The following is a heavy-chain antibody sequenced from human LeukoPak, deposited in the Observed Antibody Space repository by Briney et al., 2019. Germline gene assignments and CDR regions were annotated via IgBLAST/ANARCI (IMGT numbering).Heavy chain of an antibody. CDR2: IYYNGSS. V-gene: IGHV4-30-4*07. D-gene: IGHD3-3*01. CDR3: ARDGGASQSDY. Sequence: PSETLSLTCAVSGGSISSGGYSWSWIRQPPGKGLVSIGYIYYNGSSFYNPSLKSRVTISVDASKNQFSLKLSSVTAADTAVYYCARDGGASQSDYWGQGTLVTVSS. J-gene: IGHJ4*02. CDR1: GGSISSGGYS.